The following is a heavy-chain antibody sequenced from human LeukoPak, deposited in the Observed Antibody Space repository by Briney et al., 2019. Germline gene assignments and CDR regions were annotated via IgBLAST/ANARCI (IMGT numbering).Heavy chain of an antibody. Sequence: GGSLRLSCAASGFTFSSYWMHWVRQAPGKGLVWVSRINSDGSTTSYADSVRGRFTISRDNAKNTLHLQMNSLTAEDTAVYYCARGGGAAAAHNWFDPWGQGTLVTVSS. D-gene: IGHD6-13*01. J-gene: IGHJ5*02. CDR2: INSDGSTT. V-gene: IGHV3-74*01. CDR3: ARGGGAAAAHNWFDP. CDR1: GFTFSSYW.